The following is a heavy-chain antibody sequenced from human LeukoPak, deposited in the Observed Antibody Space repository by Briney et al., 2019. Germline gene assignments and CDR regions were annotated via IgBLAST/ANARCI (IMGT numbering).Heavy chain of an antibody. V-gene: IGHV1-2*02. CDR3: ARVYSIRSFDY. Sequence: ASVKVSCQASGYTLTVYYMHWVRQAPGQGLEWMGWINPNSGDTNYAQKFQGRVTMTRDTSINTAYMELTRLTSDDTAVYYCARVYSIRSFDYWGQGTLVTVSS. CDR1: GYTLTVYY. D-gene: IGHD2-15*01. J-gene: IGHJ4*02. CDR2: INPNSGDT.